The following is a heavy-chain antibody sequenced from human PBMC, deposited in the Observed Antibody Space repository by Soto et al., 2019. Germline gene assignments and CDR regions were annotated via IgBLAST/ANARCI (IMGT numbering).Heavy chain of an antibody. V-gene: IGHV3-33*01. Sequence: QVQLVESGGGVVQPGRSLRLSCAASGFTFSSYGMHWVRQAPGKGLEWVAVIWYDGSNKYYADSVKGRFTISRDNSKNTLYLQMNSLRAEDTAVYYCARDRGERASYGLLGVWGQGTTVTVSS. J-gene: IGHJ6*02. CDR3: ARDRGERASYGLLGV. CDR1: GFTFSSYG. D-gene: IGHD5-18*01. CDR2: IWYDGSNK.